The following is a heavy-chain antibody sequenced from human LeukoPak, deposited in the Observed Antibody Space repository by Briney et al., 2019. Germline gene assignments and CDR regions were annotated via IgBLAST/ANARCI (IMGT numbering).Heavy chain of an antibody. CDR3: ARGGDEYSSSPQEY. J-gene: IGHJ4*02. Sequence: GRSLRLSCAASGFTMSSYGMHCVRQAPGKGLEWVAVIWHDGSNKFYADSVKGRFTISRDNPKNTVYLQMNLLTAGDTAVYYCARGGDEYSSSPQEYWGLGTLVTVSS. CDR1: GFTMSSYG. V-gene: IGHV3-33*03. D-gene: IGHD6-6*01. CDR2: IWHDGSNK.